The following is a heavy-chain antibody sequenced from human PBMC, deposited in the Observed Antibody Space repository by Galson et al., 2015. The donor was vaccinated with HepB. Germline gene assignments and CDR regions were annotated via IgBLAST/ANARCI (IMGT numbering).Heavy chain of an antibody. V-gene: IGHV3-30*18. J-gene: IGHJ4*02. CDR3: AKDQSDSGGFDY. D-gene: IGHD1-26*01. Sequence: ALRLCCAASGVTFSSYGMNWVRQAPGKGLEWVAVISYDGSNKYYADSVKGRFTISRDNSKNTLYLQMNSLRAEDTAVYYCAKDQSDSGGFDYWGPGTLVTVSS. CDR1: GVTFSSYG. CDR2: ISYDGSNK.